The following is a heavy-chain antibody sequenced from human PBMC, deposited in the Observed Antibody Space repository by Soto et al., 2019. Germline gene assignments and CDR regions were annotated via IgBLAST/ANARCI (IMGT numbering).Heavy chain of an antibody. D-gene: IGHD6-13*01. J-gene: IGHJ5*02. CDR2: IIPIFGTA. Sequence: QVQLVQSGAEVKKPGSSVKVSCKASGGTFSSYAISWVRQAPGQGLEWMGGIIPIFGTANYAQKFQGRVTITADESTSTAYMELRSRRSEDTAVYYCARTLAAAVWKNWFDPWGQGTLVTVSS. CDR3: ARTLAAAVWKNWFDP. V-gene: IGHV1-69*01. CDR1: GGTFSSYA.